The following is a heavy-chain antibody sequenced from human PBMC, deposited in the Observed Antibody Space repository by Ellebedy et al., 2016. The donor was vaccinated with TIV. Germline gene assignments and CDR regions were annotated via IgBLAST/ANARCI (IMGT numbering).Heavy chain of an antibody. Sequence: AASVKVSCKASGYTFSSYDIHWVRQATGQGLEWMGWMNPNSGNTGYAQKFQGRLTITRNSSTSTAYMELSGLRSEDTAVYYCARGGPSTCYYESSCYYYAHWGQGTLVTVSS. CDR2: MNPNSGNT. D-gene: IGHD3-22*01. CDR3: ARGGPSTCYYESSCYYYAH. CDR1: GYTFSSYD. V-gene: IGHV1-8*03. J-gene: IGHJ4*02.